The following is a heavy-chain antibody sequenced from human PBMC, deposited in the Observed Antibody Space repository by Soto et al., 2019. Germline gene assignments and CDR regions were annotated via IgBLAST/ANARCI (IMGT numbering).Heavy chain of an antibody. CDR1: GGSISSYY. V-gene: IGHV4-59*01. CDR2: IHYSGST. J-gene: IGHJ4*02. Sequence: PSETLSLTCTVSGGSISSYYWSWIRQPPGKGLEWIGYIHYSGSTNYNTSLKSRVTISGDTSKSQFSLKLNSVTAADTAVYYCARLLKLPSTYFDYWGQGTLVTVSS. CDR3: ARLLKLPSTYFDY. D-gene: IGHD1-7*01.